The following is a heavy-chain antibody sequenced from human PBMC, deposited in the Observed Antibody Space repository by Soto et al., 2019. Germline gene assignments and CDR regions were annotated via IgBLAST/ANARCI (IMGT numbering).Heavy chain of an antibody. Sequence: EVQLVESGGGLVQPGGSLRLSCAASGFTFSSYAMHWVRQAPGKGLEYVSAISSNGGSTYYANSVKGRFTISRDNSKNTPYLQMGSLRAEDMAVYYCARGGDSSGWYLAEYFQHWGQGTLVTVSS. CDR2: ISSNGGST. CDR3: ARGGDSSGWYLAEYFQH. V-gene: IGHV3-64*01. J-gene: IGHJ1*01. CDR1: GFTFSSYA. D-gene: IGHD6-19*01.